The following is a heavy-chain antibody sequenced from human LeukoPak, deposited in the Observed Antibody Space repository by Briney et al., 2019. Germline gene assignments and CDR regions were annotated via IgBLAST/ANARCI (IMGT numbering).Heavy chain of an antibody. V-gene: IGHV3-30*04. CDR3: GRDALPVVIAASDIDY. CDR1: GITFSNYA. Sequence: GGSLRLSCAASGITFSNYAMHWVRQAPGKGLEWVAVISYDGSNKIYADSVKGRFTISRDNSKHKLYLQMSSMRVEDTAVYYCGRDALPVVIAASDIDYWGRGTLVTVSS. J-gene: IGHJ4*02. CDR2: ISYDGSNK. D-gene: IGHD2-21*01.